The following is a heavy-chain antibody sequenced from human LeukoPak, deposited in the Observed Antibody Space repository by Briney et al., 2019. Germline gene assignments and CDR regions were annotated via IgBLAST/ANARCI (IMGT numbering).Heavy chain of an antibody. CDR3: AKALGGWYGTSAFDI. V-gene: IGHV3-23*01. Sequence: PGGALRLSCAASGVTFSSDAMSWVRQAPRKGREWGSAISGSGGSTYYADSVKGRFTISRDNSKNTLYLQMNSLRGEDTAVYCCAKALGGWYGTSAFDIWGQGTMVTVSS. CDR1: GVTFSSDA. CDR2: ISGSGGST. J-gene: IGHJ3*02. D-gene: IGHD6-19*01.